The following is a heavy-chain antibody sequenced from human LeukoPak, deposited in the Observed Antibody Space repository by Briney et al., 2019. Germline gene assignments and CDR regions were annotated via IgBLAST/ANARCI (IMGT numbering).Heavy chain of an antibody. CDR3: ARSRRLGGLYDY. V-gene: IGHV1-8*01. CDR1: GYTFTSYD. J-gene: IGHJ4*02. Sequence: ASVKVSCKASGYTFTSYDINWVRQATGQGLEWMGWMNPNSGNTGYAQKFQGRVTMTRCTSISTAYMELSSLRSEDTAVYYCARSRRLGGLYDYWGQGTLVTVSS. D-gene: IGHD1-1*01. CDR2: MNPNSGNT.